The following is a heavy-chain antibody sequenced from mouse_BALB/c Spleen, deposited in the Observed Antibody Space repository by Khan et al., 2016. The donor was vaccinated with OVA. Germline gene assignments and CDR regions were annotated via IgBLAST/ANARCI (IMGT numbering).Heavy chain of an antibody. CDR1: GFSLSSYG. Sequence: QLKQSGPGLVAPSESLSITCTVSGFSLSSYGVNWVRQPPGKGLEWLGVIWGDGSTNYHSGLKSRLTINKDNSKSQVFLKLNSLQTYDTATYYCAKFTPDYYSMDYWGQGTPVTVSS. J-gene: IGHJ4*01. D-gene: IGHD1-1*01. CDR2: IWGDGST. V-gene: IGHV2-3*01. CDR3: AKFTPDYYSMDY.